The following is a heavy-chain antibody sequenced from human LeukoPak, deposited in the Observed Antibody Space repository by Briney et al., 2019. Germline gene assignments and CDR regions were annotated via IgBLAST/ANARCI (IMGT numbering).Heavy chain of an antibody. CDR3: ARDGYYGSGSQFDY. V-gene: IGHV3-33*01. J-gene: IGHJ4*02. D-gene: IGHD3-10*01. Sequence: PGGSPRLSCAASGFTFSTYGMHWVRQAPGKGLEWVAVIWYDGSNKYYADSVKGRFTISRDNSKNTPYLQMNSLRAEDTAVYYCARDGYYGSGSQFDYWGQGTLVTVSS. CDR1: GFTFSTYG. CDR2: IWYDGSNK.